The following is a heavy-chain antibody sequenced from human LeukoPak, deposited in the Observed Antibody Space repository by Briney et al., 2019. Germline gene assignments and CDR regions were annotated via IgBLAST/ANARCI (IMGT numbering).Heavy chain of an antibody. Sequence: PGGSLRLSCAASGFTFSSYDMHWVRQATGKGLEWVSAIDTAGDTYYPGPVKGRFTISRENARNSLYLQMSSLRAGDTAVYYCARVTSDSSGFAYYFDFWGQGTLVTVSS. D-gene: IGHD3-22*01. J-gene: IGHJ4*02. CDR3: ARVTSDSSGFAYYFDF. CDR2: IDTAGDT. CDR1: GFTFSSYD. V-gene: IGHV3-13*01.